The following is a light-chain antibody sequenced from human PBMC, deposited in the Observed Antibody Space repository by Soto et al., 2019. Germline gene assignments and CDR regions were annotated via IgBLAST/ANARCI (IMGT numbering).Light chain of an antibody. CDR1: RGDVGGYNY. J-gene: IGLJ2*01. V-gene: IGLV2-14*01. CDR2: DVT. Sequence: QSALTQPASVSGSPGLSITISCAGTRGDVGGYNYVSWYQQHPGKAPNLIIYDVTNRPSGVSDRFSGSKSGNMASLTISGLQAEDEADYYCSSYTSGRPLVVFGGGTKVTVL. CDR3: SSYTSGRPLVV.